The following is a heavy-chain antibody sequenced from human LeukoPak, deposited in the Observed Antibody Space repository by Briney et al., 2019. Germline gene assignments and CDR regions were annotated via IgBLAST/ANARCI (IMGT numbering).Heavy chain of an antibody. CDR2: IYYSGST. CDR3: ARVTVEDAEEFGFPDY. J-gene: IGHJ4*02. V-gene: IGHV4-30-4*01. D-gene: IGHD3-10*01. CDR1: GGSISSGDYY. Sequence: RPSETLSLTCTVSGGSISSGDYYWSWIRQPPGKGLEWIGYIYYSGSTYYNPSLKSRVTISVDTSKNQFSLKLSSVTAADTAVYYCARVTVEDAEEFGFPDYWGQGTLVTVSS.